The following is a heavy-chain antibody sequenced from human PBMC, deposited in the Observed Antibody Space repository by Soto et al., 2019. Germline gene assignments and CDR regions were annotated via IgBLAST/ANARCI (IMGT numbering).Heavy chain of an antibody. V-gene: IGHV3-21*01. J-gene: IGHJ6*02. CDR3: ARPGGSSWYWSDYYYGMDV. CDR1: GFTFSSYS. CDR2: ISSSSSYI. D-gene: IGHD6-13*01. Sequence: EVQLVESGGGLVKPGGSLRLSCAASGFTFSSYSMNWVRQAPGKGLEWVSYISSSSSYIYYADSVKGRFTISRDNAKNSLYLQMNSLRAEDTAVYYCARPGGSSWYWSDYYYGMDVWGQGTTVTVSS.